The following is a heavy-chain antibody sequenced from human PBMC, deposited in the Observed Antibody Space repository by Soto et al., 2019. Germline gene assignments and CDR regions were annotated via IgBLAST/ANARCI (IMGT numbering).Heavy chain of an antibody. V-gene: IGHV1-69*09. CDR1: GIMSSGYG. D-gene: IGHD6-25*01. CDR2: INPILDST. Sequence: QEQVVQSGPAMKEPGSSVKVSCRASGIMSSGYGFSWVRQAPGHGLEWVGMINPILDSTHYAQNLQGRVSLSVDKSRDTAYLEVTSVRLDDTAIYFCATMKRARLDSWGRGTVVTVSS. CDR3: ATMKRARLDS. J-gene: IGHJ4*02.